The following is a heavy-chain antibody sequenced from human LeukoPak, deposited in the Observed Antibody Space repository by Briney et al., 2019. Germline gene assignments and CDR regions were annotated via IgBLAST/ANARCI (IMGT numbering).Heavy chain of an antibody. CDR1: GGSISSYY. V-gene: IGHV4-59*01. J-gene: IGHJ5*02. CDR2: IYYSGST. Sequence: PSETLSLTCTVSGGSISSYYWSWIRQPPGKGLGWIGYIYYSGSTNYNPSLKSRVTISVDTSKNQFSLKLSSATAADTAVYYCARWQWLPYNWFDPWGQGTLVTVSS. CDR3: ARWQWLPYNWFDP. D-gene: IGHD6-19*01.